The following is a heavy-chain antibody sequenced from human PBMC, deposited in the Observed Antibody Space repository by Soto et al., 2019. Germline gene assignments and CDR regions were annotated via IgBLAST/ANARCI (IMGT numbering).Heavy chain of an antibody. CDR3: AVDFDY. CDR2: ISYDGSNK. Sequence: QVQLVESGGGVVQPGRSLRLSCVASGFTFSSYGMHWVRQAPGKGLEWVAVISYDGSNKYYADSVKGRFTISRDNSKNTLYLQMNSLRAEDTAVYYCAVDFDYWGQGTLVTVSS. CDR1: GFTFSSYG. V-gene: IGHV3-30*03. J-gene: IGHJ4*02.